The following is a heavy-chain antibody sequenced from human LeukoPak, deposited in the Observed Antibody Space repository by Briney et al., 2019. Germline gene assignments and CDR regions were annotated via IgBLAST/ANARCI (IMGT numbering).Heavy chain of an antibody. V-gene: IGHV3-48*03. Sequence: PGGSLRLSCAASGFTLSNYEMNWVRQAPGKGLEWVSYISSRDSIIYYADYVKGRFTISRDNAKNSLYLQMNSLRAEDTAVYYCATGGACSGGSCYGYFDYWGQGTLVTVSS. CDR1: GFTLSNYE. D-gene: IGHD2-15*01. J-gene: IGHJ4*02. CDR3: ATGGACSGGSCYGYFDY. CDR2: ISSRDSII.